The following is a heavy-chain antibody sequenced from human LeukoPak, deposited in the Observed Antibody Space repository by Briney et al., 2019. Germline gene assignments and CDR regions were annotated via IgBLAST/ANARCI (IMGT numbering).Heavy chain of an antibody. V-gene: IGHV3-30-3*01. CDR2: ISYNGSNK. D-gene: IGHD6-19*01. CDR3: AKGGSGWYEAEIDY. Sequence: GGPLRLSCAASGFTFSSYAMHWVRQAPGKGLEWVAVISYNGSNKYYADSVKGRFTISRDNSKNTLYLQMNSLRAEDTAVYYCAKGGSGWYEAEIDYWGQGTLVTVSS. CDR1: GFTFSSYA. J-gene: IGHJ4*02.